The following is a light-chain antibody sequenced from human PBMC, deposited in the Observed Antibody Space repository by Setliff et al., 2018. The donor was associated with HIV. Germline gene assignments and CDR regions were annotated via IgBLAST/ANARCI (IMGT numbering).Light chain of an antibody. J-gene: IGLJ1*01. CDR1: SSDVGTYRF. Sequence: QSALTQPGSVSGSPGQSITTSCTGTSSDVGTYRFVSWYQQHPGKVPKLMIYEVTKRPSGVSNRFSASKSGNTASLTISGLQAEDEADYYCSAYAGVGTVFGTGTKVTV. V-gene: IGLV2-23*02. CDR2: EVT. CDR3: SAYAGVGTV.